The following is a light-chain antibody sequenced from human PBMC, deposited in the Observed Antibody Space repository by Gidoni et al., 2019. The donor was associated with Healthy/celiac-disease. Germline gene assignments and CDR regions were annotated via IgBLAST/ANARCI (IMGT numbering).Light chain of an antibody. CDR2: EVS. Sequence: QSALTQPASVSRSPGQSITISCTGTSSDVGGYNYVSWYQQHPGKAPKLMSYEVSNRTSGVSNRFSGSKSGNTASLTISGLQAEDEADYYCSSYTSSSTLVFGGGTKLTVL. CDR1: SSDVGGYNY. J-gene: IGLJ3*02. V-gene: IGLV2-14*01. CDR3: SSYTSSSTLV.